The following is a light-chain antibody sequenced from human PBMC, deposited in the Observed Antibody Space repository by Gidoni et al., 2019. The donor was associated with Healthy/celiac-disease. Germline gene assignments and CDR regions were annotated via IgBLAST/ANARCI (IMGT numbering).Light chain of an antibody. Sequence: LPITQSPSTLSASVGDRVTIPCRASQSISSWLAWYQQKPGKDPKLLIYKASSLESGVPSRISGSGSWTEFTLTISSLQPDDFATYYGQQYNSYPYTFGQGTKLEIK. V-gene: IGKV1-5*03. J-gene: IGKJ2*01. CDR2: KAS. CDR1: QSISSW. CDR3: QQYNSYPYT.